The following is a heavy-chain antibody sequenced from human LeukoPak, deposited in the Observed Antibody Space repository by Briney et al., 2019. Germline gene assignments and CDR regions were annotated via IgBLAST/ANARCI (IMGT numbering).Heavy chain of an antibody. Sequence: SVKVSCKASGGTFSSYAISWVRQAPGQGLEWMGRIIPIFGIANYAQKFQGRVTITADKSTSTAYMELSSLRSEDTAAYYCARDLGYSGYDPTYYYDSSGYYQHYYFDYWGQGTLVTVSS. J-gene: IGHJ4*02. CDR2: IIPIFGIA. V-gene: IGHV1-69*04. CDR3: ARDLGYSGYDPTYYYDSSGYYQHYYFDY. D-gene: IGHD3-22*01. CDR1: GGTFSSYA.